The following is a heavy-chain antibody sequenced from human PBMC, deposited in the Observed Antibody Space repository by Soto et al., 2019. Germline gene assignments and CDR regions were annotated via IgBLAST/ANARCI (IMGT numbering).Heavy chain of an antibody. CDR2: TRMSVHSYNA. CDR1: GLHFSANC. CDR3: VRGDLYDPGAPQFRDFEF. Sequence: GSRRLSFVASGLHFSANCMAWVRQAPGKGLEWIGRTRMSVHSYNAQYAASVKGRFIISRDESENLLLLQMTSLKIEDTAVYFCVRGDLYDPGAPQFRDFEFWGQGTLVTVSS. J-gene: IGHJ4*02. D-gene: IGHD3-22*01. V-gene: IGHV3-72*01.